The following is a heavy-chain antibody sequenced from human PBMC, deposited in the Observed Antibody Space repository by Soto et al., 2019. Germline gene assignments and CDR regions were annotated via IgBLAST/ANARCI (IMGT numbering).Heavy chain of an antibody. D-gene: IGHD6-19*01. Sequence: EVQLLESGGGLVQPGGSLRLSCAASGFTFSSYAMSWVRQAPGKGLEWVSAISGRGGSTYYADSVKGRFTISRDNSKNTLYLQMNSLRVEDTAVYYCAKVVRGQWLGNFDYWGQGTLVTVSS. CDR1: GFTFSSYA. CDR2: ISGRGGST. CDR3: AKVVRGQWLGNFDY. J-gene: IGHJ4*02. V-gene: IGHV3-23*01.